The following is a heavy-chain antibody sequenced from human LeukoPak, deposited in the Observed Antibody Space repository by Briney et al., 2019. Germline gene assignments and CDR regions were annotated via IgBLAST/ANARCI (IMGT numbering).Heavy chain of an antibody. Sequence: GGSLRLSCATSGLTFRTTWMHWVRQAPGKGLMWVSRMNGEGTTIDYADSVKGRFTVSRDYAKNTLFLQVNNLRTEDTALYFCATARNFRFEYWGQGSLVIVSA. CDR3: ATARNFRFEY. D-gene: IGHD1-7*01. CDR2: MNGEGTTI. J-gene: IGHJ4*02. V-gene: IGHV3-74*01. CDR1: GLTFRTTW.